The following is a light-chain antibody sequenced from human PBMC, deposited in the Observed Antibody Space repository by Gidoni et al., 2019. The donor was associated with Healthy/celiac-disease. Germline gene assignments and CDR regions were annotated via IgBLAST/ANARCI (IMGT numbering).Light chain of an antibody. Sequence: DIQMPTSPSSVSASVGDRVTITSWASQGISSWLALYQQKPGKDPKLLIYAAASLQSGVPSRFSGSGSGTEFTLTISSLQPEDVATYYCQQANSFPPGFTFGPGTKVEIK. J-gene: IGKJ3*01. CDR3: QQANSFPPGFT. V-gene: IGKV1-12*01. CDR2: AAA. CDR1: QGISSW.